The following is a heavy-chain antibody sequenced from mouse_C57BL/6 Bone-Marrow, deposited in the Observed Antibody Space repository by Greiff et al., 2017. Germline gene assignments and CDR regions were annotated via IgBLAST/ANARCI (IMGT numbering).Heavy chain of an antibody. Sequence: VQLQQSGAELVRPGASVKLSCTASGFNIKDDYMHWVKQRPEQGLEWIGWIDPENGDTEYASKFQGKATITADTSSNTAYLQLSSLTSEYTAVYYCSFLESSRLSAVAYWGQGTLVTVSA. V-gene: IGHV14-4*01. CDR3: SFLESSRLSAVAY. D-gene: IGHD1-2*01. CDR1: GFNIKDDY. CDR2: IDPENGDT. J-gene: IGHJ3*01.